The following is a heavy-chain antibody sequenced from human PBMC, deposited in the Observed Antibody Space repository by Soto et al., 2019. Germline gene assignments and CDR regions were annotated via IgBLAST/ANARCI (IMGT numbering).Heavy chain of an antibody. V-gene: IGHV3-23*01. CDR2: ISGSGGST. CDR1: GFTFSSDA. J-gene: IGHJ4*02. CDR3: AKGGDSGSYYVQGY. Sequence: EVQLLESGGGLVQPGGSLRLSCAASGFTFSSDAMSWVRQAPGKGLEWVSAISGSGGSTYYADSVKGRFTISRDNSKNTLYLQMNIRRAEDTAVYYCAKGGDSGSYYVQGYWGQGTLVTVSS. D-gene: IGHD1-26*01.